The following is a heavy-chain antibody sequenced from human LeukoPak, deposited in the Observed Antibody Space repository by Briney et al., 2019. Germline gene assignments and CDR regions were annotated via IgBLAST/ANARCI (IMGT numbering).Heavy chain of an antibody. J-gene: IGHJ4*02. Sequence: PGGSLRLSCAASGFTFSSYGMHWVRQAPGKGLEWVAVISYDGSNKYYADSVKGRFTISRDNSKNTLYLQMNSLRAEDTAVYYCAKPLVGATDYWGQGTLVTVSS. CDR1: GFTFSSYG. D-gene: IGHD1-26*01. V-gene: IGHV3-30*18. CDR3: AKPLVGATDY. CDR2: ISYDGSNK.